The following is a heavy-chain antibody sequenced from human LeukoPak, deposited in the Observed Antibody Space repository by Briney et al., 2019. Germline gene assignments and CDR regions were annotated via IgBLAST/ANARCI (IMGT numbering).Heavy chain of an antibody. CDR3: ARDTRGSYNYYYYMDV. D-gene: IGHD1-26*01. J-gene: IGHJ6*03. V-gene: IGHV3-30*04. CDR1: GFIFSSYA. Sequence: PGGSLRLSCAASGFIFSSYAMHWVRQAPGKGLEWVAVISYDGSGKYCAEAVKGRFTFSRDNSNNTLYLQMNSLRAEDTAVYYCARDTRGSYNYYYYMDVWGKGTTVTVSS. CDR2: ISYDGSGK.